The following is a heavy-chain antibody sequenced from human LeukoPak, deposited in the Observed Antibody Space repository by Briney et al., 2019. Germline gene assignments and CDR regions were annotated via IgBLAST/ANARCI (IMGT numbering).Heavy chain of an antibody. Sequence: DSVKASCKASGYTLTNYFMHWVRQAPGQGLEWMGIINPSSGGTTYAQKFQGRVAMTSVTSTSTLYMELSSLRSEDTAIYYCARESRPIAASGRGAFDIWGQGTMVSASS. J-gene: IGHJ3*02. CDR2: INPSSGGT. D-gene: IGHD6-13*01. CDR1: GYTLTNYF. V-gene: IGHV1-46*01. CDR3: ARESRPIAASGRGAFDI.